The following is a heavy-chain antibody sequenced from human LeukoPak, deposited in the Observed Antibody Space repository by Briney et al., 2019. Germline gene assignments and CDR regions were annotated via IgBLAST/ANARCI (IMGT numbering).Heavy chain of an antibody. D-gene: IGHD5-24*01. CDR2: ISSSSSYI. Sequence: GGSLRLSCAASGFTFSSYSMNWVRQAPGRGLEWVSSISSSSSYIYYADSVKGRFTISRDNAKNSLYLQMNSLRAEDTAVYYCARVSDGAGYYYMDVWGKGTTVTVSS. CDR1: GFTFSSYS. J-gene: IGHJ6*03. CDR3: ARVSDGAGYYYMDV. V-gene: IGHV3-21*01.